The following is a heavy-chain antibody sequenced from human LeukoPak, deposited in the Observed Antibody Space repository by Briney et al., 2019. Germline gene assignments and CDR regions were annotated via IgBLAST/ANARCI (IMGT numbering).Heavy chain of an antibody. CDR2: IYYSGST. V-gene: IGHV4-39*07. J-gene: IGHJ6*03. CDR1: GGSISSSGYY. D-gene: IGHD2-8*01. Sequence: SSETLSLTCTVSGGSISSSGYYWGWIRQPPGKGLEWIGSIYYSGSTYYNPSLKSRVTISVDTSKNQFSLKLSSVTAAATAVYYYARGKYDPPRYYDMDVWGKRTTVTVSS. CDR3: ARGKYDPPRYYDMDV.